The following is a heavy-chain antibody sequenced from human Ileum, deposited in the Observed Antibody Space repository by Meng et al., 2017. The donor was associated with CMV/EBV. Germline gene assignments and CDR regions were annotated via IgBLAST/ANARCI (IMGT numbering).Heavy chain of an antibody. D-gene: IGHD3-10*01. CDR1: GFTFSNYE. CDR2: ISSSGETM. V-gene: IGHV3-48*03. Sequence: GESLKISCAASGFTFSNYEMNWVRQAPGKGLEWVSYISSSGETMYYADSVKGRFTISRDNAKNSLYLQMNRLRAEDPGLYYCAGVTDFYALGGSATLHMWGQGTLVTVSS. J-gene: IGHJ4*02. CDR3: AGVTDFYALGGSATLHM.